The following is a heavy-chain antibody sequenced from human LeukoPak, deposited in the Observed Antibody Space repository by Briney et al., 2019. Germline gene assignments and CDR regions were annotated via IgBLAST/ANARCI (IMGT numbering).Heavy chain of an antibody. CDR3: ARQEAPYYDFWSGYSNWFDP. J-gene: IGHJ5*02. Sequence: ASVKVSCKASGYTFTSYDISWVRQATGQGLEWMGWMNPNSGNIGYAQKFQGRVTITRNTSISTAYMELSSLRSEDTAVYYCARQEAPYYDFWSGYSNWFDPWGQGTLVTVSS. CDR1: GYTFTSYD. CDR2: MNPNSGNI. D-gene: IGHD3-3*01. V-gene: IGHV1-8*03.